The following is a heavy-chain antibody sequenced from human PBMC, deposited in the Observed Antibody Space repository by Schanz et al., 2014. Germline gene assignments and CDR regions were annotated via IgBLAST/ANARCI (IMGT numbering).Heavy chain of an antibody. D-gene: IGHD3-10*01. CDR3: AKVGLYYYGSGFDY. CDR2: IRQDVRAK. CDR1: GFTFSAYG. V-gene: IGHV3-30*02. J-gene: IGHJ4*02. Sequence: QVQLVESGRGVVQPGRSLRLSCAASGFTFSAYGMHWVRQAPGKGLEWVDNIRQDVRAKYYVDSVKGRFTISRDNSKNTLYLQMNSLRAEDTAVYYCAKVGLYYYGSGFDYWGQGTLVTVSS.